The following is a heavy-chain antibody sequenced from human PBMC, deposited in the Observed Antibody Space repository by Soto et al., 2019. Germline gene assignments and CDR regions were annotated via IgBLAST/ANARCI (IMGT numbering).Heavy chain of an antibody. Sequence: ASVKVSCKASGGTFSSYAISWVRQAPGQGLEWMGGIIPIFGTANYAQKFQGRVTITADESTSTAYMERSSLRSEDTAVYYCASFRRGGGKSADAFDIWGQGTMVTVSS. V-gene: IGHV1-69*13. CDR2: IIPIFGTA. J-gene: IGHJ3*02. CDR1: GGTFSSYA. CDR3: ASFRRGGGKSADAFDI. D-gene: IGHD3-16*01.